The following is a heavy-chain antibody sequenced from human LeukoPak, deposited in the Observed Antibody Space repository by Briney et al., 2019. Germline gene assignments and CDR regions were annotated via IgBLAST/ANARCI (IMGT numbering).Heavy chain of an antibody. J-gene: IGHJ1*01. CDR3: TSWGDTTAEYFQR. CDR2: INPDGRDK. D-gene: IGHD2-21*02. V-gene: IGHV3-7*01. Sequence: GGSLRLSCGVSGFTFNKCWMNWVRQAPGKGLEWVAHINPDGRDKYYVDSVKGRFSIYRDNAENSMYLQLNSLRVEDTAVYYCTSWGDTTAEYFQRWGQGTLVTVSS. CDR1: GFTFNKCW.